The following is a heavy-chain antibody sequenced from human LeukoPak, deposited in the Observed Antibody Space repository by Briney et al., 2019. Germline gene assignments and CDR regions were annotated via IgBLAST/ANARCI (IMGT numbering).Heavy chain of an antibody. D-gene: IGHD3-10*01. CDR1: GFTFSSYE. CDR2: ISSSGSTI. V-gene: IGHV3-48*03. CDR3: ARDTYGSGSYGDYYMDV. J-gene: IGHJ6*03. Sequence: GGSLRLSCAASGFTFSSYEMNWVRQAPGKGLEWVSYISSSGSTIYYADSVKGRFTISRDNAKNSLYLQMNSLRAEDTAVYYCARDTYGSGSYGDYYMDVWGKGTTVTVSS.